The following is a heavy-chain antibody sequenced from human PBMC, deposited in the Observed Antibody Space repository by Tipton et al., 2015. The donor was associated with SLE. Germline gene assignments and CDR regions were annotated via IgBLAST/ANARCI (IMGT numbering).Heavy chain of an antibody. D-gene: IGHD1-20*01. CDR1: GGSISSHY. J-gene: IGHJ4*02. V-gene: IGHV4-59*11. Sequence: LRLSCTVSGGSISSHYWSWIRQPPGKGLEWIGYIYYSGSTNYNPSLKSRVTISVDTSKNQFSLKLSSVTAADTAVYYCARSITGTTEDYFDHWGQGTLVTVSS. CDR2: IYYSGST. CDR3: ARSITGTTEDYFDH.